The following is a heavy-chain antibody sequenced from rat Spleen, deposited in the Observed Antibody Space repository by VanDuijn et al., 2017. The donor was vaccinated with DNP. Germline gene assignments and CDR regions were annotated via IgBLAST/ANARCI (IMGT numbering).Heavy chain of an antibody. Sequence: EVQLVESGGGLVQPGRSLKLSCVVSGITFSDHYMVWVRQAPTKGLEWVAAISYDGDRRYYRDSVKGRFTISRDDAKSTLYLQMDSLRSEDTATYYCATSLTGRAWGQGTSVTVSS. CDR2: ISYDGDRR. J-gene: IGHJ4*01. V-gene: IGHV5-20*01. CDR3: ATSLTGRA. D-gene: IGHD5-1*01. CDR1: GITFSDHY.